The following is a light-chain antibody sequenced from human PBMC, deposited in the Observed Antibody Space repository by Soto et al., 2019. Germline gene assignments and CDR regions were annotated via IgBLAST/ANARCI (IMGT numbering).Light chain of an antibody. CDR3: QQYGSSPRT. CDR2: GAS. V-gene: IGKV3-20*01. J-gene: IGKJ1*01. Sequence: EIVLTQSPATLCLSPGERATLSCRASQTVRSSSLAWYQQKPGQAPRLLIFGASTRAAGFPDRFSGSGSGTDFTLTISRLEPEDFAVYYCQQYGSSPRTFGQGNKGDIK. CDR1: QTVRSSS.